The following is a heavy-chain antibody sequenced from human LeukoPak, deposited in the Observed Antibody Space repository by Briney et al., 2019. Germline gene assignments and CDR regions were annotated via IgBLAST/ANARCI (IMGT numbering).Heavy chain of an antibody. CDR1: GFTVSSNY. V-gene: IGHV3-53*01. CDR3: AKDRGGTSYWDY. D-gene: IGHD3-10*01. Sequence: GGSLRLSCAASGFTVSSNYMSWVRQTPGKGLEWVSVIYSGGTTYYADSVKGRFTISRDNSKNTLYLQMNSLRAEDTAVYYCAKDRGGTSYWDYWGQGTLVTVSS. J-gene: IGHJ4*02. CDR2: IYSGGTT.